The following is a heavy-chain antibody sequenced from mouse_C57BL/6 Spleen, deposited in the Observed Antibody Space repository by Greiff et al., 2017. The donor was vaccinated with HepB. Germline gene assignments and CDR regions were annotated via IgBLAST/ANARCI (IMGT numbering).Heavy chain of an antibody. CDR2: ISYDGSN. J-gene: IGHJ1*03. CDR1: GYSITSGYY. Sequence: EVKLQESGPGLVKPSQSLSLTCSVTGYSITSGYYWNWIRQFPGNKLEWMGYISYDGSNNYNPSLKNRISITRETSKNQFFLKLNSVTTEDTATYYCARARYCDVWGTGTTVTVAS. CDR3: ARARYCDV. V-gene: IGHV3-6*01.